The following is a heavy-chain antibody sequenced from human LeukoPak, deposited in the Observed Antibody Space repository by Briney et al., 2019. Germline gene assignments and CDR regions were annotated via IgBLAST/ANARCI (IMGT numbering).Heavy chain of an antibody. D-gene: IGHD3-9*01. J-gene: IGHJ4*02. CDR1: GGSISGYY. CDR3: ARSYYDILTGYSAFDY. CDR2: VYSGGTT. V-gene: IGHV4-4*07. Sequence: SETLSLTCTVSGGSISGYYWTWIRQSAGKGLEWMGRVYSGGTTSYNPSLRGRVTMSVDTSKNQFSLKLSSVTAADTAVYYCARSYYDILTGYSAFDYWGQGTLVTVSS.